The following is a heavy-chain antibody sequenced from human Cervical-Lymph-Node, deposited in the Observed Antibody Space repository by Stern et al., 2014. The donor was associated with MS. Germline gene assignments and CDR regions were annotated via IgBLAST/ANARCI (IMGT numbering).Heavy chain of an antibody. Sequence: VQLVESGGGVVHPGRSLRLSCAASGFMFNSYAMHWVRQAPGKGLEWMAVISYDGKTTSYADSVKGRFTISRDNSQNTLYLQMNGLRAEDTALYHCAKDDWDLPTFLDSWGQGTLVTVSS. CDR3: AKDDWDLPTFLDS. J-gene: IGHJ4*02. V-gene: IGHV3-30*18. D-gene: IGHD3-9*01. CDR2: ISYDGKTT. CDR1: GFMFNSYA.